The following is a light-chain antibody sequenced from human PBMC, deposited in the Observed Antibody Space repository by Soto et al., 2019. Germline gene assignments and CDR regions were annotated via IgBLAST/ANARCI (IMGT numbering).Light chain of an antibody. CDR3: QQYNNWPLT. J-gene: IGKJ4*01. CDR1: QSVSSN. Sequence: EIILTQSPDTLPLSPGERATLSCRASQSVSSNLAWYQQKPGQAPRLLIYGASTRATGIPARFSGSGSGTEFTLTISSLQSEDFAVYYCQQYNNWPLTFGGGTKVDIK. V-gene: IGKV3D-15*01. CDR2: GAS.